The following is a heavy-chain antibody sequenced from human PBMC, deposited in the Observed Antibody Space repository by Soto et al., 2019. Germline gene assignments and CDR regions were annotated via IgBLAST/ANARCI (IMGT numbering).Heavy chain of an antibody. V-gene: IGHV3-23*01. Sequence: GALRLSCAASGFTFSSYAMSWVRQAPGKGLQWVSAISGSGGTTFYADSVKGRFTISRDNSRDTLYLQMNSLRAEDTAVYYCPRGSWYDYWGQGTLVTVSS. CDR1: GFTFSSYA. J-gene: IGHJ4*02. D-gene: IGHD6-13*01. CDR2: ISGSGGTT. CDR3: PRGSWYDY.